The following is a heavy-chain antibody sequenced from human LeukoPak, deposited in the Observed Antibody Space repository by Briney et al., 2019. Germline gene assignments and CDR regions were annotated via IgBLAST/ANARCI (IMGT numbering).Heavy chain of an antibody. D-gene: IGHD3-3*01. CDR2: ISGSGGST. CDR3: PNSIPRTIFGVVTNPDENGFFDY. CDR1: GFTFSSYA. V-gene: IGHV3-23*01. Sequence: PGGSLRLSCAASGFTFSSYAMSWVRQAPGKGLEWVSAISGSGGSTYYADSVKGRFTISRDNSKNTLYLQMNSLRAEDTAVYYCPNSIPRTIFGVVTNPDENGFFDYGGQGPLVTVSS. J-gene: IGHJ4*02.